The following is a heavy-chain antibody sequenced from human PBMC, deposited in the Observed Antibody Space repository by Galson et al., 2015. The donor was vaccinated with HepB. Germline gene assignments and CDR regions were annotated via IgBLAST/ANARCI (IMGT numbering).Heavy chain of an antibody. CDR2: ISGSGVST. J-gene: IGHJ4*02. D-gene: IGHD1-14*01. V-gene: IGHV3-23*01. CDR1: GLTFSNYA. Sequence: SLRLSCAASGLTFSNYAMSWVRQAPGKGLEWVSVISGSGVSTHYADSVKGRFTPSRDNSKNTLYLQMNNLRPEDTAVYYCAKGRKGNHGDYFDYWGQGTLVTVSS. CDR3: AKGRKGNHGDYFDY.